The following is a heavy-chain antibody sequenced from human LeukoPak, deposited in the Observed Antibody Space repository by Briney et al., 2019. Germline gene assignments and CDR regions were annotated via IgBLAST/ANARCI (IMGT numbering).Heavy chain of an antibody. V-gene: IGHV4-39*01. D-gene: IGHD1-1*01. Sequence: PPETLSLTCTLSGGSISSSSYYWGWIRQPPGKGLEWIGNIYYSGTTYYNPSLKSRVTISVDTSKNQFSLKVSSVTAADRAVYYCARSGQQRNWFDSWGQGTLVTVSS. J-gene: IGHJ5*01. CDR2: IYYSGTT. CDR1: GGSISSSSYY. CDR3: ARSGQQRNWFDS.